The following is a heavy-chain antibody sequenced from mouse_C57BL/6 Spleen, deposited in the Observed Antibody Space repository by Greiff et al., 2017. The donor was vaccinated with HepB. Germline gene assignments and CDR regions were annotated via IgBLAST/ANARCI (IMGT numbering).Heavy chain of an antibody. CDR3: ASGDYYGSSYEYYAMDY. J-gene: IGHJ4*01. CDR2: IGPGSGST. CDR1: GYTFTDYY. V-gene: IGHV1-77*01. Sequence: VMLVESGAELVKPGASVKISCKASGYTFTDYYINWVKQRPGQGLEWIGKIGPGSGSTYYNEKFKGKATLTADKSSSTAYMQLSSLTSEDSAVHFCASGDYYGSSYEYYAMDYWGQGTSVTVSS. D-gene: IGHD1-1*01.